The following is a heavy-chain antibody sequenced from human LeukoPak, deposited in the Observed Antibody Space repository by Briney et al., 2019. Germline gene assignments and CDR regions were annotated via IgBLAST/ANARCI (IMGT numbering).Heavy chain of an antibody. D-gene: IGHD2-2*01. Sequence: ASVKVSCKASGYTFTSYDINWVRQATGQGLEWMGWMDTNSGNTGYAQKFQGRVTMTRTTSRSTAYMELSSLRSEDTALYYCARFSRYCSSTSCYLYGMDVWDQGTTVTVSS. J-gene: IGHJ6*02. V-gene: IGHV1-8*01. CDR2: MDTNSGNT. CDR1: GYTFTSYD. CDR3: ARFSRYCSSTSCYLYGMDV.